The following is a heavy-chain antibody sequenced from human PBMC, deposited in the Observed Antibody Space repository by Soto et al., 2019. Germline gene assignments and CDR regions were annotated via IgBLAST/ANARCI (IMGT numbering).Heavy chain of an antibody. CDR3: ARDSSASATSYSFDY. CDR2: INPNGGGT. D-gene: IGHD3-10*01. CDR1: GYKFINHY. J-gene: IGHJ4*02. Sequence: APVNVSCKASGYKFINHYIHQVRQAPGVGLEWMGIINPNGGGTDYAQKFQGRVTMTTDTYASTVHMELSSLRSEDTAVYFCARDSSASATSYSFDYWGQGTLFTVSS. V-gene: IGHV1-46*01.